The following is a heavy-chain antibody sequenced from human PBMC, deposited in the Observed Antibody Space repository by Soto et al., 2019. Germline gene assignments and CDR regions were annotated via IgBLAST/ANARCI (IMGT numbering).Heavy chain of an antibody. V-gene: IGHV3-30*03. CDR1: GFTFSSYG. J-gene: IGHJ6*02. CDR3: ARPDYYDSSGYPIGIYYYGMDV. D-gene: IGHD3-22*01. CDR2: ISYDGSNK. Sequence: PGGSLRLSCAASGFTFSSYGMHWVRQAPGKGLEWVAVISYDGSNKYYADSVKGRFTISRDNSKNTLYLQMNSLRAEDTAVYYCARPDYYDSSGYPIGIYYYGMDVWGQGTTVTVSS.